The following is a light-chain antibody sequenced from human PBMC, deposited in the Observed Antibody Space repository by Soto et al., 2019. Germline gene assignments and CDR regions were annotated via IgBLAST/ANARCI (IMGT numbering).Light chain of an antibody. CDR2: GAS. CDR1: QSVSSDY. J-gene: IGKJ1*01. CDR3: HQYGSSPT. V-gene: IGKV3-20*01. Sequence: EIVLTQSPGTLSLSPGERATLSCRASQSVSSDYLAWYQHKPGQAPRLLISGASSRATGIPDRFSGSGSGTYFTLTISRLETEDFAVYYCHQYGSSPTFGQGTKVEIK.